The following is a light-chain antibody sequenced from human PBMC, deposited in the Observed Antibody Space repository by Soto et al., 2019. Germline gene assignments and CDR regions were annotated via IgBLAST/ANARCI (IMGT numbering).Light chain of an antibody. V-gene: IGLV2-8*01. J-gene: IGLJ2*01. CDR3: SSYAGSVTL. CDR1: ISDVGSYNY. CDR2: EVS. Sequence: QSALTQPPSASGSPGQSVTISCTGTISDVGSYNYVSWYQQHPGKAPKLMIYEVSKRPSGVPDRFSGSKSGNTASLTVSGLQAEDEANYYCSSYAGSVTLFRGGTKLTVL.